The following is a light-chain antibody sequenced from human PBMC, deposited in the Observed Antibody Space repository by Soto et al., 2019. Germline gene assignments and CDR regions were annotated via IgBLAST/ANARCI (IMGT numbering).Light chain of an antibody. Sequence: EIVMTQSPATLSVSPGERATLSCRASQSVSSNLAGYQQKPGQAPRLLIYGASTRATGIPARFSGSGSGTEFTRTISSLQSEDFAVYYCQQYKNWPPITFGQGTRLQIK. CDR1: QSVSSN. V-gene: IGKV3-15*01. J-gene: IGKJ5*01. CDR2: GAS. CDR3: QQYKNWPPIT.